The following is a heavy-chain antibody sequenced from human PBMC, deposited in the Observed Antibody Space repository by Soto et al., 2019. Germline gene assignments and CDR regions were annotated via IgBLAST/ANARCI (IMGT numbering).Heavy chain of an antibody. J-gene: IGHJ6*03. CDR3: ARGGLWSGSYNYYYYYYMDV. CDR2: MNPNSGNT. V-gene: IGHV1-8*01. Sequence: ASVKVSCKASGYTFTSYDINWVRQATGQGLEWMGWMNPNSGNTGYAQKFQGSVTMTRNTSISTAYMELSSLRSEDTAVYYCARGGLWSGSYNYYYYYYMDVWGKGTTVTVSS. CDR1: GYTFTSYD. D-gene: IGHD3-10*01.